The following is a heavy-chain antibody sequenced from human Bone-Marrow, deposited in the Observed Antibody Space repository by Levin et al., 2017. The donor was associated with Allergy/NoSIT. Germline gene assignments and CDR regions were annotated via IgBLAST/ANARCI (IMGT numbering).Heavy chain of an antibody. D-gene: IGHD2-15*01. CDR3: ARGDCSGASCSSGLDS. V-gene: IGHV4-61*08. CDR1: GGSLSSGGYY. Sequence: SETLSLTCSVSGGSLSSGGYYWNWIRQSPGKGLEWIGYVYFTGTSNYNPSLKSRVTILGDTSRNQFSLRLSSVTAADTAVYYCARGDCSGASCSSGLDSWGQGTLVIVSS. J-gene: IGHJ4*02. CDR2: VYFTGTS.